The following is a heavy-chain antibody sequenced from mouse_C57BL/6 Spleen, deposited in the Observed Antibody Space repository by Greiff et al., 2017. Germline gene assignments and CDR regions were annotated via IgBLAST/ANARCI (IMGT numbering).Heavy chain of an antibody. CDR1: GFSLTSYG. CDR2: IWSGGST. Sequence: QVQLKESGPGLVQPSQSLSITCTVSGFSLTSYGVHWVRQSPGKGLEWLGVIWSGGSTDYNAAFISRLSISKDNSKSQVFFKMNSLQADDTAIYYCARNSPAYYSNGNYFDDWGQGTTLTVSS. J-gene: IGHJ2*01. D-gene: IGHD2-5*01. V-gene: IGHV2-2*01. CDR3: ARNSPAYYSNGNYFDD.